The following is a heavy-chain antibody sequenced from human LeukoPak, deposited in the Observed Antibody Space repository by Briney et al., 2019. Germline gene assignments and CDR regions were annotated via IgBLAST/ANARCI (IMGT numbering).Heavy chain of an antibody. Sequence: ASVKVSCKASGYTFTGYYMHWVRQAPGQGLEWMGGIIPIFGTANYAQKFQGRVTITADESTSTAYMELSSLRSEDTAVYYCASEWAAFDYWGQGTLVTVSS. CDR3: ASEWAAFDY. CDR1: GYTFTGYY. D-gene: IGHD2-15*01. V-gene: IGHV1-69*13. J-gene: IGHJ4*02. CDR2: IIPIFGTA.